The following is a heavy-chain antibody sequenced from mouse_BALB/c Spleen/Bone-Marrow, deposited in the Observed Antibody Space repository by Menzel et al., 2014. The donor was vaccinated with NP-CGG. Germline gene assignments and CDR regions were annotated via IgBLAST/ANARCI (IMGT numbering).Heavy chain of an antibody. D-gene: IGHD1-1*01. CDR3: TRDPYCCGSSYAMDY. Sequence: EVMLVESGGGLVKPGGSLKLSCAASGFTFSSYTMSWVRQTLEKRLEWVATISSGGSYTYYPDSVKGRFTISRDNAKNTLYLQMSSLKSEDTAMYYCTRDPYCCGSSYAMDYWGQGTSVTVSS. V-gene: IGHV5-6-4*01. J-gene: IGHJ4*01. CDR2: ISSGGSYT. CDR1: GFTFSSYT.